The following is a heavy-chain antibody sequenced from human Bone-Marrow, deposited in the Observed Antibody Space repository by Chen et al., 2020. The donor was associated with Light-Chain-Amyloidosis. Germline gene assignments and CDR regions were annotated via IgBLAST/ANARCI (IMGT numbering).Heavy chain of an antibody. Sequence: QVQLQQWGAGLLKPSETLSLTCAVYGGSFSGYYWSWIRQHPGKGLEWIGEIKHSGSTNYNPSLKSRVTISVDKSKNQFSLRLGSVTAADTAVYFCARDLEAVTSYNYYYYMDVWGKGTTVTVSS. CDR3: ARDLEAVTSYNYYYYMDV. J-gene: IGHJ6*03. CDR1: GGSFSGYY. V-gene: IGHV4-34*01. D-gene: IGHD6-19*01. CDR2: IKHSGST.